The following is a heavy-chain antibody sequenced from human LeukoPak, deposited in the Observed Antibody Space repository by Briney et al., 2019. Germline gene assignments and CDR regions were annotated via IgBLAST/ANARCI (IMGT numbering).Heavy chain of an antibody. Sequence: PSETLSLTCTVSGGSISSYYWSWIRQPPGKGLEWIGNIHYRGSTNYNPSLKSRVTISVDTSKNQFSLKLSSVTAADTAVYYCARINTYYYDSSGYLGYYFDYWGQGALVTVSS. CDR3: ARINTYYYDSSGYLGYYFDY. V-gene: IGHV4-59*08. CDR1: GGSISSYY. D-gene: IGHD3-22*01. CDR2: IHYRGST. J-gene: IGHJ4*02.